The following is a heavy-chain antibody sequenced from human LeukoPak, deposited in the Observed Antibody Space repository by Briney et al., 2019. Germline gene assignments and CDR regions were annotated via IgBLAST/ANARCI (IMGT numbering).Heavy chain of an antibody. CDR2: MYTSGST. D-gene: IGHD3-3*01. V-gene: IGHV4-4*07. Sequence: SETLSLTCTVSGGSVSSYYWSWIRQPAGKGLEWIGRMYTSGSTNYNPSLKSRVTMSVDTSKNQFSLKLSSVTAADTAVYYCARELRFLEWLPLYYYYYLDVWGKGTTVTVSS. J-gene: IGHJ6*03. CDR1: GGSVSSYY. CDR3: ARELRFLEWLPLYYYYYLDV.